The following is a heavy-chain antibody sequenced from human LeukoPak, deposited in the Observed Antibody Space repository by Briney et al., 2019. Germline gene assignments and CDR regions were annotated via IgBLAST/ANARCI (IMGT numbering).Heavy chain of an antibody. V-gene: IGHV3-9*01. D-gene: IGHD6-13*01. J-gene: IGHJ5*01. Sequence: GGSLKLSCAASGFMFDDYAMHWVRQAPGKGLEWVSGINGIGGGKAYADSVKGRFTISRDNAKNSLYLQMNSLRLEDTALYFCAKWNRQPLVKGWFDSWGQGTLVTVSS. CDR3: AKWNRQPLVKGWFDS. CDR1: GFMFDDYA. CDR2: INGIGGGK.